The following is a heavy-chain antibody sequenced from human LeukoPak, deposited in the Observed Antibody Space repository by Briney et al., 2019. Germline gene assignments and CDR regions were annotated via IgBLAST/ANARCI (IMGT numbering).Heavy chain of an antibody. CDR3: ARDRRSGSYGGDYYFDY. Sequence: GGSLRLSCVASGFTFSSYSTNWVRQAPGKGLEWVSSISSSSSYIYYADSVKGRFTISRDNAKNSLYLQMKSLRAEDTAVYYCARDRRSGSYGGDYYFDYWGQGTLVTVSS. D-gene: IGHD1-26*01. CDR1: GFTFSSYS. CDR2: ISSSSSYI. J-gene: IGHJ4*02. V-gene: IGHV3-21*01.